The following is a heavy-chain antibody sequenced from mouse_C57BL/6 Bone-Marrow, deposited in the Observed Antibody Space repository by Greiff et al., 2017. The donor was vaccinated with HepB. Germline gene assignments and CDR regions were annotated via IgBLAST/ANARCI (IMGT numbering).Heavy chain of an antibody. CDR3: ARRGYGRAFAY. Sequence: EVQLVESGGDLVKPGGSLKLSCAASGFTFSSYGMSWVRQTPDKRLEWVATISSGGSYTYYPDSVKGRFTISRDNAKNTLYLQMSSLKSEDTAMYYCARRGYGRAFAYWGQGTLVTVSA. CDR1: GFTFSSYG. CDR2: ISSGGSYT. D-gene: IGHD1-1*01. V-gene: IGHV5-6*01. J-gene: IGHJ3*01.